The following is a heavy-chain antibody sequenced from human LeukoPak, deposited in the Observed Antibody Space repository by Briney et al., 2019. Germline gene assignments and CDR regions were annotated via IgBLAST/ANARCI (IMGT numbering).Heavy chain of an antibody. CDR3: ARGPNTGAFDY. D-gene: IGHD3-10*01. CDR2: INPNSAGT. CDR1: GYTFTDYY. Sequence: ASVKVSCKASGYTFTDYYIHWMRQAPGQGLEWMGWINPNSAGTTYALKFQGRVTMTRDTSISTVYMDLSRPRSDDTAVYYCARGPNTGAFDYWGQGTLVTVSS. V-gene: IGHV1-2*02. J-gene: IGHJ4*02.